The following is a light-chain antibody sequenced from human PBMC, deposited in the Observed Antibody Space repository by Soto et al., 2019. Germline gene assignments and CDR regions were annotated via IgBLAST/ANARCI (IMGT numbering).Light chain of an antibody. CDR3: QQTYNSPRT. CDR1: QSISTF. J-gene: IGKJ1*01. CDR2: DAS. Sequence: DIQMTQSPSSLSASVGARVTITCRASQSISTFLNWYQQVPGKAPKLLIHDASRLQSGVPSRFSGSGSGTDFTLPIGSLQPEDFATYYCQQTYNSPRTFGQGTKVEI. V-gene: IGKV1-39*01.